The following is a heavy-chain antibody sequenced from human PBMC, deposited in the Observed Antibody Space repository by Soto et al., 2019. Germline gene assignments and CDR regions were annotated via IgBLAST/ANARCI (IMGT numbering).Heavy chain of an antibody. CDR1: GGSISSSSYY. J-gene: IGHJ6*02. D-gene: IGHD3-10*02. CDR2: IYYSGST. CDR3: ARLFAERAQKGYYYYGMDV. V-gene: IGHV4-39*01. Sequence: SDTLSLTCTVSGGSISSSSYYWGWIRQPPGKGLEWIGSIYYSGSTYYNPSLKSRVTISVDTSKNQFSLKLSSVTAADTAVYYCARLFAERAQKGYYYYGMDVWGQGTTVT.